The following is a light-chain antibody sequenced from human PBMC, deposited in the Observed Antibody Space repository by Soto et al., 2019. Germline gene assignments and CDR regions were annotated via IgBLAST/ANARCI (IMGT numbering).Light chain of an antibody. CDR1: QSVSSN. CDR3: KYYNNWRGT. CDR2: GAS. J-gene: IGKJ1*01. Sequence: EIVMTQSPATLSVSPGERATLSCRASQSVSSNLAWYQQKPGQAPRLLIYGASTRATGIPARFSGSWSGTEFTLTLSRMQSGDFAVYFGKYYNNWRGTFGQGTRLEIK. V-gene: IGKV3-15*01.